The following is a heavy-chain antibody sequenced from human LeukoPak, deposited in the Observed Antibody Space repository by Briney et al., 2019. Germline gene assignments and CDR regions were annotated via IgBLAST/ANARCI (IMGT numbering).Heavy chain of an antibody. V-gene: IGHV4-4*07. CDR1: GGSINNYY. CDR3: ARGRYCSADICSGGDAFDI. Sequence: SETLSLTCTVSGGSINNYYWSWIRQPAGKRLEWIGRIYTRGSTNYNPSLKSRVTMSVDTSKNQFSLKLSAVTAADTAVYYCARGRYCSADICSGGDAFDIWGQGTMVSVSS. J-gene: IGHJ3*02. CDR2: IYTRGST. D-gene: IGHD2-15*01.